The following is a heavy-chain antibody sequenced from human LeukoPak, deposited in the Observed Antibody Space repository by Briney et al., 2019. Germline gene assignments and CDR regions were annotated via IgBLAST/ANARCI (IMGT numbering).Heavy chain of an antibody. CDR1: GFSFSSYG. V-gene: IGHV3-33*01. J-gene: IGHJ4*02. CDR3: ARARNNYDSSGYSALDY. D-gene: IGHD3-22*01. Sequence: PGGSLRLSCAASGFSFSSYGMHWVRQAPGKGLAWVARLCYDGTNKYYADCVKGRFTISRDNSKNTLYLQMDSLRAEDTAVYYCARARNNYDSSGYSALDYWGQGTLVTVSS. CDR2: LCYDGTNK.